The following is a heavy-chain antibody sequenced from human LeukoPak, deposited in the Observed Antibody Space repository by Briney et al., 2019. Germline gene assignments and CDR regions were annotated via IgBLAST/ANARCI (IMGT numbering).Heavy chain of an antibody. Sequence: GGSLRLSCAASGFTFTIAWMNWVRQAPGKGLEWVGRIKSKSNGGTTDYAAPVKGRFTISRDDSKNTLLLQMNSLKTEDTAVYYCTTEVESMGGWGQGTLVTVSS. J-gene: IGHJ4*02. CDR2: IKSKSNGGTT. V-gene: IGHV3-15*01. CDR1: GFTFTIAW. CDR3: TTEVESMGG. D-gene: IGHD3-16*01.